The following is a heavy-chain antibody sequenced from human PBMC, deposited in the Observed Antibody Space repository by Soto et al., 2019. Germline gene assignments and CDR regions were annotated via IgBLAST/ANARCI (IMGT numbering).Heavy chain of an antibody. V-gene: IGHV3-11*06. D-gene: IGHD5-12*01. Sequence: GGSLRLSCAASGFTFSDYYMSWIRQAPGKGLEWVSYISSSSSYTNYADSVKGRFTISRDNAKNSLYLQMNSLRAEDTAVYYCARSQGDGYKDFDCWGQGTLVTISS. J-gene: IGHJ4*02. CDR2: ISSSSSYT. CDR3: ARSQGDGYKDFDC. CDR1: GFTFSDYY.